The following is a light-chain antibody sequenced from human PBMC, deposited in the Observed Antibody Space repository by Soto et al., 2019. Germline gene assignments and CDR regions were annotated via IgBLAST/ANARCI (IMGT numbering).Light chain of an antibody. CDR1: QSVSSSY. V-gene: IGKV3-20*01. J-gene: IGKJ3*01. CDR2: GAS. Sequence: EIVLTQSPSAPSLSPGQRVRVLCTPSQSVSSSYLAWYQQKPGQAPRLLIYGASSRATGIPDRFSGSESGTDFTLAISRLETEDFAVYSCKQYGSSPFTFGPGTMVDIK. CDR3: KQYGSSPFT.